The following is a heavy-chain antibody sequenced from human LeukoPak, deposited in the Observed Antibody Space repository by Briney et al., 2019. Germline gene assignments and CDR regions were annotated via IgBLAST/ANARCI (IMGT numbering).Heavy chain of an antibody. D-gene: IGHD1-1*01. CDR2: IDWDDDK. CDR1: GFHLSTSGFR. CDR3: ARTFRNWNLDY. V-gene: IGHV2-70*04. J-gene: IGHJ4*02. Sequence: ESGPALVKPTQTLTLTCTFSGFHLSTSGFRVSWIRKPPGKALEWLARIDWDDDKFYSTSLKTRLTISKDTSKNQVVLTMTNMDPVDTATYYCARTFRNWNLDYWGQGTLVTVSS.